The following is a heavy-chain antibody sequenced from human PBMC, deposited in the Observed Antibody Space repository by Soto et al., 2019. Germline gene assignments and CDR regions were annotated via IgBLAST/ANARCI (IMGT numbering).Heavy chain of an antibody. V-gene: IGHV5-51*01. CDR2: IYPADSDT. CDR3: ARLRTSVMDV. D-gene: IGHD4-17*01. J-gene: IGHJ6*02. CDR1: GYSFSTYW. Sequence: PGESLKISCKVTGYSFSTYWIAGVRPMPGKGLELMGIIYPADSDTKYSPSFQGHVTSSAGTSISTAYLQCSSLKASDTAMYYCARLRTSVMDVGGPGTTVTVSS.